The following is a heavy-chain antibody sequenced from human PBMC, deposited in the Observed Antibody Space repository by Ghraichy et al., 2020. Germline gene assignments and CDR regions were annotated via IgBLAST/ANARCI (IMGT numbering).Heavy chain of an antibody. CDR3: ARGPKYSSSWTLKY. CDR1: GFTFSSYE. J-gene: IGHJ4*02. Sequence: GGSLRLSCAASGFTFSSYELNWVRQAPGKGLEWISSISSSGSTIYYADSVKGRFTISRDNAKNSLYLQMNSLRAEDTAVYYCARGPKYSSSWTLKYWGQGTLVTVSS. CDR2: ISSSGSTI. V-gene: IGHV3-48*03. D-gene: IGHD6-13*01.